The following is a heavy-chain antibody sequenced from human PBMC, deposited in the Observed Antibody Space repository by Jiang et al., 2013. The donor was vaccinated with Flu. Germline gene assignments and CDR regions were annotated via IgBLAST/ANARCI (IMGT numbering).Heavy chain of an antibody. CDR2: FDPENGET. V-gene: IGHV1-24*01. CDR1: GYTLTELS. Sequence: SGAEVKKPGASVKVSCKVSGYTLTELSMHWVRQAPGKGLEWMGGFDPENGETIYAQKFQGRVTMTEDTSTDTAYMELSSLRSEDTAVYYCATSKATGWYFDLWGLAPWSLSPQ. D-gene: IGHD1-26*01. J-gene: IGHJ2*01. CDR3: ATSKATGWYFDL.